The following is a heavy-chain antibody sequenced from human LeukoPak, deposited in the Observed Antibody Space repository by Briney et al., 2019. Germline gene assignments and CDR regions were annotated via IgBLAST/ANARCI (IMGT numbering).Heavy chain of an antibody. CDR2: IIPIFGTA. CDR1: GGTFSSYA. J-gene: IGHJ4*02. Sequence: SVKVSCKASGGTFSSYAISWVRQAPGQGLEWMGGIIPIFGTANYAQKFQGRVTITADESTSTAYMEPSSLRSEDTAVYYCARGDDYVWGSYRYFDYWGQGTLATVSS. CDR3: ARGDDYVWGSYRYFDY. V-gene: IGHV1-69*13. D-gene: IGHD3-16*02.